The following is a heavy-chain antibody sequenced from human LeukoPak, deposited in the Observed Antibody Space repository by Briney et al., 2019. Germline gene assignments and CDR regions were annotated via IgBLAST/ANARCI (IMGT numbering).Heavy chain of an antibody. Sequence: SETLSLTRTVSGDSIISYYWSWIRQPAGKGLEWIGRIYTSGSTNYNPSLKSRVTMSLDMSKNQFSLKLTSVTAADTAVYYCARREVRGSYYTFNYWGQGTLVTVSS. CDR2: IYTSGST. J-gene: IGHJ4*02. V-gene: IGHV4-4*07. CDR3: ARREVRGSYYTFNY. D-gene: IGHD1-26*01. CDR1: GDSIISYY.